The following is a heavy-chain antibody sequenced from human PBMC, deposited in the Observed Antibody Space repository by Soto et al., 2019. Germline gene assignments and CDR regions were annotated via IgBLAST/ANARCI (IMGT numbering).Heavy chain of an antibody. CDR1: GDSVSSNSAA. J-gene: IGHJ3*02. Sequence: QVQLQQSGPGLVKPSQTLSLTCAISGDSVSSNSAAWNWIRQSPSRGLEWLGRTYYRSRLYTDYAVSVKSRIPINQDTSKNQFSLQLNSVTPEDTAVYFCARQTPVDASFDIWGQGTMVTVSS. CDR3: ARQTPVDASFDI. V-gene: IGHV6-1*01. CDR2: TYYRSRLYT. D-gene: IGHD2-8*01.